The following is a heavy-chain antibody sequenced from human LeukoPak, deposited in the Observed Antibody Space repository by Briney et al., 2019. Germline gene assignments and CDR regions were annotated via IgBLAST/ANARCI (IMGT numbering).Heavy chain of an antibody. J-gene: IGHJ6*03. CDR1: RYTFTGYY. CDR2: INPNSGGT. CDR3: ARVAAEVVGVPGPIGFGWLRRDYYYMDV. Sequence: ASVKVSCKASRYTFTGYYMHWVRQAPGQGLEWMGWINPNSGGTNYVQKFQGRVTMTRDMSTSTVYMELSSLRSEDTAVYYCARVAAEVVGVPGPIGFGWLRRDYYYMDVWGKGTTVTVSS. V-gene: IGHV1-2*02. D-gene: IGHD2-2*02.